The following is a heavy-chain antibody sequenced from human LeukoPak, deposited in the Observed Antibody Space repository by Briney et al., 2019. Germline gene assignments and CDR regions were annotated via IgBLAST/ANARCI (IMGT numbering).Heavy chain of an antibody. D-gene: IGHD6-19*01. Sequence: GASVKVSCKASGYIFTSRGITWVRQAPGQGLEWIGWISAYNGNTNYAQNVQGRVTVTRDTSTSTAYMELRSLRSDDTAVYFCARDLPGAAVEGTTRGMDVWGQGTTVTVSS. J-gene: IGHJ6*02. CDR3: ARDLPGAAVEGTTRGMDV. CDR1: GYIFTSRG. V-gene: IGHV1-18*01. CDR2: ISAYNGNT.